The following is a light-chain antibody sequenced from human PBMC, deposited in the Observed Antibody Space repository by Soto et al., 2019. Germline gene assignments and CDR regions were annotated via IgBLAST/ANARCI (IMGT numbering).Light chain of an antibody. CDR1: RSVSSSY. CDR2: GAS. CDR3: QQYGSSPRT. J-gene: IGKJ2*01. V-gene: IGKV3-20*01. Sequence: EIVLTQSPGTLSLSPGERATLSCRASRSVSSSYLAWYQQKPGQAPRLLIYGASSRAPGIPDRFSGSGSGTDFTLTITRLEPEDFAVYYCQQYGSSPRTFGQGTKLEIK.